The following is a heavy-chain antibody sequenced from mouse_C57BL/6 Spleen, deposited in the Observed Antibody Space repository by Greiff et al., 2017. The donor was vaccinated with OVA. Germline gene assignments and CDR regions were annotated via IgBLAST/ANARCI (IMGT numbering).Heavy chain of an antibody. CDR3: AREGLRRTMDY. Sequence: DVKLVESEGGLVQPGSSMKLSCTPSGFTFSDYYMAWVRQVPEKGLEWVANINYDGSSTYYLDSLKSRFIISRDNAKNILYLQMSSLKSEDTATYYCAREGLRRTMDYWGQGTSVTVSS. V-gene: IGHV5-16*01. CDR2: INYDGSST. D-gene: IGHD2-4*01. CDR1: GFTFSDYY. J-gene: IGHJ4*01.